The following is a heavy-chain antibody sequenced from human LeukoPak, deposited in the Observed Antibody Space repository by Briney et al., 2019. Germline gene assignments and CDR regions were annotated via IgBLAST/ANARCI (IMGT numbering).Heavy chain of an antibody. J-gene: IGHJ4*02. CDR1: GGSISSYY. V-gene: IGHV4-59*12. Sequence: PSETLSLTCTVSGGSISSYYWSWIRQPPGKGLEWIGYIYYSGSTNYNPSLKSRVTISVDTSKNQFSLKLSSVTAADTAVYYCARGGLGLGYWGQGTLVTVSS. CDR2: IYYSGST. CDR3: ARGGLGLGY. D-gene: IGHD3-10*01.